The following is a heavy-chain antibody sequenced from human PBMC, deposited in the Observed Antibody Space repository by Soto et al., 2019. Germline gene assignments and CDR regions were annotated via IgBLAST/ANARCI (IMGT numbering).Heavy chain of an antibody. CDR3: ARDRASSIAARPYYYYGMDV. CDR1: GFTFSSYA. D-gene: IGHD6-6*01. Sequence: GGSLRLSCAASGFTFSSYAMHWVRQAPGKGLEWVAVISYDGSNKYFADSVKGRFTISRDNSKNTLYLQMNSLRAEDTAVYYCARDRASSIAARPYYYYGMDVWGQGTTVTVSS. CDR2: ISYDGSNK. J-gene: IGHJ6*02. V-gene: IGHV3-30-3*01.